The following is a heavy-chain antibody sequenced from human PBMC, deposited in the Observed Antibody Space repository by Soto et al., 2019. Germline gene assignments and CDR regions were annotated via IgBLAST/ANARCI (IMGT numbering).Heavy chain of an antibody. V-gene: IGHV4-31*03. Sequence: SETLSLTCTVSGGSISSGGYYWSWIRQHPGKGLEWIGYIYYSGSTYYNPSLKSRVTISVDTSKNQFSLKLSSVTAADTAVYYCARRGRDIVTKEGAFDIWGQGTMVTVSS. J-gene: IGHJ3*02. CDR2: IYYSGST. CDR3: ARRGRDIVTKEGAFDI. CDR1: GGSISSGGYY. D-gene: IGHD2-15*01.